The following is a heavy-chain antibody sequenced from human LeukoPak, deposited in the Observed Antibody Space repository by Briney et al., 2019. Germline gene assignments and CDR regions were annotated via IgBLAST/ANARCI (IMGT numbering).Heavy chain of an antibody. CDR1: GGPISSYY. V-gene: IGHV4-59*01. J-gene: IGHJ4*02. Sequence: SETLSLTCTVSGGPISSYYWSWIRQPPGKGLEWIGYIYYSGSTNYNPSLKSRVTISVDTSKNQFSLKLSSVTAADTAVYYCAREGKWGYGTAPKIWGQGTLVTVSS. CDR2: IYYSGST. D-gene: IGHD2-15*01. CDR3: AREGKWGYGTAPKI.